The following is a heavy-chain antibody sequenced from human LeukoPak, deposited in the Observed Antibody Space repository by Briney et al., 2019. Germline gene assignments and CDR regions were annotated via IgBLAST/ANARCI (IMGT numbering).Heavy chain of an antibody. Sequence: PGGSLRLSCVASQFSFSSYWMSWVRQAPGKGLEWVANIKQDSSEIFYVDSVKGRFTISRDNSKNSLYLQMDSLRADDTATYYCARSLLSPSPRGASDYWGQGTLVTVSS. CDR1: QFSFSSYW. J-gene: IGHJ4*02. CDR3: ARSLLSPSPRGASDY. V-gene: IGHV3-7*01. D-gene: IGHD2-8*02. CDR2: IKQDSSEI.